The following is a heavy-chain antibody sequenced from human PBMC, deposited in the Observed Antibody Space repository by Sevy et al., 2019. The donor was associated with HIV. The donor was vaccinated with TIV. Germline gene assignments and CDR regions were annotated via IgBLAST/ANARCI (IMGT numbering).Heavy chain of an antibody. CDR1: GFIFSGYG. J-gene: IGHJ1*01. D-gene: IGHD6-13*01. V-gene: IGHV3-23*01. CDR3: AKDRITAARFQH. CDR2: ISGSGGST. Sequence: GGSLRLSCAASGFIFSGYGMSWVRQAPGQGLEWVSAISGSGGSTYYADSVKGRFTISRDNFRNTLYLQMNSLRAEDTAVYYCAKDRITAARFQHWGQGTWSPSPQ.